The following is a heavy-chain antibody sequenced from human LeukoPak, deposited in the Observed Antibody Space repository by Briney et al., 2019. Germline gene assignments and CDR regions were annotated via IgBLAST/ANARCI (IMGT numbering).Heavy chain of an antibody. D-gene: IGHD6-6*01. CDR2: ISGSGGST. J-gene: IGHJ4*02. Sequence: GGSLRLSCAASGFTFSSYSMNWVRQAPGKGLEWVSIISGSGGSTYYADYADSVKGRFTISRDNSKNTLHLQMNSLRAEDTAVYYCAKGRGTIAARSIDYWGQGTLVTVSS. V-gene: IGHV3-23*01. CDR1: GFTFSSYS. CDR3: AKGRGTIAARSIDY.